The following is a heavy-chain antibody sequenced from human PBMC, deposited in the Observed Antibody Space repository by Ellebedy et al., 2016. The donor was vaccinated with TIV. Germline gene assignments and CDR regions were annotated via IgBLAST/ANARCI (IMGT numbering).Heavy chain of an antibody. CDR3: TTSRNVDAFDI. CDR2: IYYSGST. CDR1: GGSVSSGAYY. J-gene: IGHJ3*02. D-gene: IGHD1-1*01. Sequence: SETLSLXCTVSGGSVSSGAYYWSWIRQPPGKGLEWIGYIYYSGSTKYNPSLKGRVTISVDTSKTQFSLRLSSVTAADTAVYHRTTSRNVDAFDIWGQGTMVTVS. V-gene: IGHV4-61*08.